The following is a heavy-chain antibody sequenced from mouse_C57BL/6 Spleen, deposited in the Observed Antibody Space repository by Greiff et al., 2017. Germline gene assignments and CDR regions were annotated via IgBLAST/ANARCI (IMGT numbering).Heavy chain of an antibody. J-gene: IGHJ2*01. D-gene: IGHD2-4*01. CDR1: GFNIKDYY. CDR3: TGYDYLYYFDY. CDR2: IDPEDGDT. Sequence: VQLKQSGAELVRPGASVKLSCTASGFNIKDYYMHWVKQRPEQGLEWIGRIDPEDGDTEYAPKFQGKATMTADTSSNTAYLQLSSLTSEDTAVYYCTGYDYLYYFDYWGQGTTLTVSS. V-gene: IGHV14-1*01.